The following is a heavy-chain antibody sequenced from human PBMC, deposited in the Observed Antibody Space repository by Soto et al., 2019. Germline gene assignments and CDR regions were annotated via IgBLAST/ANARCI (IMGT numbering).Heavy chain of an antibody. D-gene: IGHD3-9*01. J-gene: IGHJ4*02. Sequence: QVQLQQWGSGLLKPSETLSLTCGVYGASVSGYYWTWIRQPPGMAPEWIGEINDRGSPFYTPSLRSRLDISLDTSKNQLSLNLHSMTAADTAVYYCVRGGAGPRLQYWGQGTLVTVST. CDR3: VRGGAGPRLQY. CDR2: INDRGSP. V-gene: IGHV4-34*01. CDR1: GASVSGYY.